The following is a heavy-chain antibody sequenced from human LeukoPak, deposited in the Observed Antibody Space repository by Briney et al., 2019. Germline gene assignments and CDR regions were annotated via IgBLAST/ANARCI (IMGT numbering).Heavy chain of an antibody. J-gene: IGHJ3*01. D-gene: IGHD5-12*01. CDR3: ARAVDIVATTPFDL. V-gene: IGHV3-66*01. CDR1: GFTVSNNY. Sequence: GGSLRLSCAASGFTVSNNYMTWVRQAPGKGLEWVSVLYTGGTTYYADSVKGRFTISRDNSKNTVYLDMNSLRAEDTAVYYCARAVDIVATTPFDLWGQGTMVTVSS. CDR2: LYTGGTT.